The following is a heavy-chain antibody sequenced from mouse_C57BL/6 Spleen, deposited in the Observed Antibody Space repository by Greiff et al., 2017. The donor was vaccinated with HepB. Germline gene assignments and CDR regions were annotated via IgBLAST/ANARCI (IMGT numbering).Heavy chain of an antibody. CDR1: GYTFTDYY. J-gene: IGHJ4*01. CDR2: INPYNGGT. Sequence: VQLQQSGPVLVKPGASVKMSCKASGYTFTDYYMNWVKQSHGKSLEWIGVINPYNGGTSYNQKFKGKATLTVDKSSSTAYMELNSLTSEDSAVYYCGSGTRAMDYWGQGTSVTVSS. V-gene: IGHV1-19*01. D-gene: IGHD4-1*01. CDR3: GSGTRAMDY.